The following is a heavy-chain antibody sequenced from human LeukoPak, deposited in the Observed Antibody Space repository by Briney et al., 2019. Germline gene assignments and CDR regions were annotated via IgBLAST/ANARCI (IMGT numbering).Heavy chain of an antibody. CDR1: GFTFSSYA. CDR3: GRLHPTDNWFDP. J-gene: IGHJ5*02. Sequence: GGPLRLSCAASGFTFSSYAMSWVRQAPGKGLEWVSAISGSGGSTYYADSVKGRFAISRDNSKNTLYLQMNSLRAEDTAVYYCGRLHPTDNWFDPWGQGTLVTVSS. V-gene: IGHV3-23*01. D-gene: IGHD4-11*01. CDR2: ISGSGGST.